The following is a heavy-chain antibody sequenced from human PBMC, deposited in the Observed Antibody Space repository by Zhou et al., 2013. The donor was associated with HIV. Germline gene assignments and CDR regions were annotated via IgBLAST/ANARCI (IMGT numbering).Heavy chain of an antibody. D-gene: IGHD1-26*01. CDR2: NIPFFGSP. J-gene: IGHJ4*02. CDR1: GGTFSNYA. Sequence: QVQLVQSGAEVKKPGSSVKVSCKASGGTFSNYAITWVRQAPGQGLEWMGGNIPFFGSPNYAQKFQGRVTITTDESTSTVYMELSSLRSEDTAVYYCVRDVGPSYYFDYWGQGTLVTVSS. V-gene: IGHV1-69*05. CDR3: VRDVGPSYYFDY.